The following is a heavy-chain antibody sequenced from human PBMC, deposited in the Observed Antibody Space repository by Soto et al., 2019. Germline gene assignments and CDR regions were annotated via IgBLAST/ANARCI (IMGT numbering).Heavy chain of an antibody. CDR1: GGSISGSY. D-gene: IGHD6-19*01. CDR3: ARSVAVPGAHFDY. V-gene: IGHV4-59*01. CDR2: VYYTGST. Sequence: SETLSLTCSVSGGSISGSYWSWIRQSPGKGLEWLGYVYYTGSTNYSPSLRSRVSISVDTSKNEFSLRLSSVTAADTAVYFCARSVAVPGAHFDYWGQGTQVTVSS. J-gene: IGHJ4*02.